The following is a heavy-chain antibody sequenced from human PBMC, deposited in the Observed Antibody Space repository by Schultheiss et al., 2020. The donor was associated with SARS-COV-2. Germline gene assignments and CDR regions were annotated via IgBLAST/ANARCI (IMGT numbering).Heavy chain of an antibody. V-gene: IGHV4-59*01. CDR3: ARLLRDSSGLYYFDY. CDR2: IYYSGST. CDR1: GGSISSYY. Sequence: SETLSLTCTVSGGSISSYYWSWIRQPPGKGLEWIGYIYYSGSTNYNPSLKSRVTISVDTSKNQFSLKLSSVTAADTAVYYCARLLRDSSGLYYFDYWGQGTLVTVSS. J-gene: IGHJ4*02. D-gene: IGHD3-22*01.